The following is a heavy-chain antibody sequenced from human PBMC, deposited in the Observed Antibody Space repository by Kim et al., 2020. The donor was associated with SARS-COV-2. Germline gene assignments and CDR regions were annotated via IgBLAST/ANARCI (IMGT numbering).Heavy chain of an antibody. J-gene: IGHJ6*02. CDR2: IYWDDDK. V-gene: IGHV2-5*02. D-gene: IGHD2-2*02. CDR3: AHKGSSTSCYTCYGMDV. CDR1: GFSLSTSGVG. Sequence: SGPTLVNPTQTLTLTCTFSGFSLSTSGVGVGWIRQPPGKALEWLALIYWDDDKRYSPSLKSRLTITKDTSKNQVVLTMTNMDPVDTATYYCAHKGSSTSCYTCYGMDVWGQGTTVTVSS.